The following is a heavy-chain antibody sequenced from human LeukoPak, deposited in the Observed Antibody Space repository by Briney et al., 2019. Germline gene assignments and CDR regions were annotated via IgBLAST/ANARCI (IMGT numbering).Heavy chain of an antibody. V-gene: IGHV3-30*18. CDR1: GFTFSTYG. J-gene: IGHJ4*02. CDR3: AKGSYRAAAGNFDY. D-gene: IGHD6-13*01. Sequence: GGSLRLSCAASGFTFSTYGMHWVRQAPGKGLEWVAVILYDGSNKYYADSVKGRFTISRDNSKNTLFLQVNSLRPEDTAVYYCAKGSYRAAAGNFDYWGQGTLVTVSS. CDR2: ILYDGSNK.